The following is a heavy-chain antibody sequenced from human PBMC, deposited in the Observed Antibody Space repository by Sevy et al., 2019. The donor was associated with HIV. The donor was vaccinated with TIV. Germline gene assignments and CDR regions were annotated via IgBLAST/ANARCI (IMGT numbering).Heavy chain of an antibody. CDR1: GYTLTQLS. V-gene: IGHV1-24*01. CDR3: ATTKDYYENSGDPFDY. CDR2: FDPEDDET. D-gene: IGHD3-22*01. Sequence: ASVKVSCKVSGYTLTQLSMHWVRQVPGKGLEWMGSFDPEDDETIYAQKFPGRVTMTEDTSTDTAYMELSSLRSEDTAVYYCATTKDYYENSGDPFDYWGQGTLVTVSS. J-gene: IGHJ4*02.